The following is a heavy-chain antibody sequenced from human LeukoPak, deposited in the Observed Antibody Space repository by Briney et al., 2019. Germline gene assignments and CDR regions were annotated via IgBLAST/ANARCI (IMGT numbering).Heavy chain of an antibody. D-gene: IGHD4-17*01. V-gene: IGHV3-74*01. Sequence: GGSLRLSCTVSGFTFSSYWMHWVRQAPGKGLVWVSRINSDGSSTRYADSVKGRFTISRDNAKNTLYLQMNSLRAEDAALYYCAKLAPLDGDYDYWGQGTLVTVSS. CDR2: INSDGSST. J-gene: IGHJ4*02. CDR3: AKLAPLDGDYDY. CDR1: GFTFSSYW.